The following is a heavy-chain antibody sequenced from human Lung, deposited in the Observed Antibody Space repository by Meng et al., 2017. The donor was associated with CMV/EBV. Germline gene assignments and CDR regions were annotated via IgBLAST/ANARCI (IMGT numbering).Heavy chain of an antibody. D-gene: IGHD3-3*02. CDR2: ITPISATV. CDR3: ARWSISIQH. J-gene: IGHJ1*01. V-gene: IGHV1-69*05. Sequence: SXXVSWKASGGTFNSYVIYWVRQAPGQGLEWMGGITPISATVNYAQRFQGRVTLTTDESTNTAYMELTGLRSDDTAVYFCARWSISIQHWVQGTLVTVSS. CDR1: GGTFNSYV.